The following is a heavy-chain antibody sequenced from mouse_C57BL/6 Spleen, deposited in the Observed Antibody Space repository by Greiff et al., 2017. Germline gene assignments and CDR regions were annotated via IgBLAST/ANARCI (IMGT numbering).Heavy chain of an antibody. V-gene: IGHV2-2*01. CDR2: IWSGGST. J-gene: IGHJ4*01. CDR3: ARPYDYDDGMDY. D-gene: IGHD2-4*01. Sequence: QVQLQQSGPGLVQPSQSLSITCTVSGFSLTSYGVHWVRQSPGKGLEWLGVIWSGGSTDYNADFISRLSISKDNSKSQVFFKMNSLQADDTAIYYCARPYDYDDGMDYWGQGTSVTVSS. CDR1: GFSLTSYG.